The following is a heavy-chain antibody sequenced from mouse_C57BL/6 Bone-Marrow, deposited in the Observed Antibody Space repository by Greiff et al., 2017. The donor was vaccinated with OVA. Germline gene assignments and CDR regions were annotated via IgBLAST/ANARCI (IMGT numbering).Heavy chain of an antibody. Sequence: QVQLQQPGAELVKPGTSVKLSCKASGYTFTSYWMHWVKQRPGQGLEWIGVIDPSDSYTNYNQKFKGKATLTVATSSSTAYMQLSSLTSEDSAGYYGARENSYFDYWGQGTTLTVSS. CDR2: IDPSDSYT. CDR1: GYTFTSYW. J-gene: IGHJ2*01. V-gene: IGHV1-59*01. CDR3: ARENSYFDY.